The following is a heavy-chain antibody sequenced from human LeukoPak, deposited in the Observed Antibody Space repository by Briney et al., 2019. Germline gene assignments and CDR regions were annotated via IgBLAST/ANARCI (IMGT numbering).Heavy chain of an antibody. J-gene: IGHJ4*02. CDR1: GFTFSSYG. V-gene: IGHV3-33*01. CDR3: ARDFNGFDY. CDR2: IWYEGSNK. Sequence: GGLRLSCAASGFTFSSYGMHCVRQAPGKGLEWVAVIWYEGSNKYYAESVKGRFTISRDNSKKTLYLQMNSLRAEDTAVYYCARDFNGFDYWGQGTLVTVSS. D-gene: IGHD2-8*01.